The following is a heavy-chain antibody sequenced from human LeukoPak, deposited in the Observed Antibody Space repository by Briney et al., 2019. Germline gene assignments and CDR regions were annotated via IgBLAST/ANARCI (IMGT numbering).Heavy chain of an antibody. J-gene: IGHJ4*02. D-gene: IGHD3-16*01. CDR1: GYAFTDYY. CDR3: ARGDYVWGSPTYYFDY. Sequence: ASVKVSCKASGYAFTDYYIHWVRQAPGQGLEWMGWINPNSGGTNYAQKFQGRVTMTRDTSISTAYMELSRLRSDDTAVYYCARGDYVWGSPTYYFDYWGQGTLVTVSS. CDR2: INPNSGGT. V-gene: IGHV1-2*02.